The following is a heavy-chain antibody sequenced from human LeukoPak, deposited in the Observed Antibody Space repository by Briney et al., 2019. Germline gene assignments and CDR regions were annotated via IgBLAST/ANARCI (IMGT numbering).Heavy chain of an antibody. CDR1: GFAFSAYA. CDR3: VPKGTEGY. V-gene: IGHV3-64D*06. CDR2: ISPTGDST. Sequence: GGSLRLSCSASGFAFSAYAMHWVRQAPGKGLQYVSAISPTGDSTYYADSVKGRFSISRDNSKNTLYLQVSSLRPEDTAVYYCVPKGTEGYWGQGTLVSVSS. J-gene: IGHJ4*02.